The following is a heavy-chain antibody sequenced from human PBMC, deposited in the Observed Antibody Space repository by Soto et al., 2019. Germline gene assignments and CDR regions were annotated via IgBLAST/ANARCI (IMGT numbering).Heavy chain of an antibody. CDR1: GGSISSSSYY. CDR3: ARQSDIAAAGTGDNWFDP. V-gene: IGHV4-39*01. CDR2: IYYSGST. D-gene: IGHD6-13*01. Sequence: PSETLSLTCTVSGGSISSSSYYWGWIRQPPGKGLEWIGSIYYSGSTYYNPSLKSRVTISVDTSKNQFSLKLSSVTAADTAVYYCARQSDIAAAGTGDNWFDPLGQGTXLTVSS. J-gene: IGHJ5*02.